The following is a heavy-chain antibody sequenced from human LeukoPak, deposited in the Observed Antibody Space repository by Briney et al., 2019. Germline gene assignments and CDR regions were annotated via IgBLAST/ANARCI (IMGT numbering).Heavy chain of an antibody. Sequence: SGTLSLTCAVSGYSISSGYYWGWIRQPPGKGLEWIGSIYHSGSTYYNPSLKSRVTISVDTSKNQFSLKLSSVTAADTAVYYCARSPGITMIVVVNYWGQGTPVTVSS. J-gene: IGHJ4*02. D-gene: IGHD3-22*01. CDR3: ARSPGITMIVVVNY. V-gene: IGHV4-38-2*01. CDR2: IYHSGST. CDR1: GYSISSGYY.